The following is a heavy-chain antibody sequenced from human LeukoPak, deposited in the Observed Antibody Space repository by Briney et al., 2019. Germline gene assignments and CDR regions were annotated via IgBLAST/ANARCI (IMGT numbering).Heavy chain of an antibody. CDR1: GFTFDDYT. J-gene: IGHJ4*02. Sequence: PGGSLRLSCAASGFTFDDYTMHWVRQAPGKGLEWVSLITWDGGSAFYADSVRGRFTISRGNSRSFLWLQMNSLRPEDTALYFCATERQKYFDYWGQGTLVTVSS. CDR3: ATERQKYFDY. CDR2: ITWDGGSA. V-gene: IGHV3-43*01.